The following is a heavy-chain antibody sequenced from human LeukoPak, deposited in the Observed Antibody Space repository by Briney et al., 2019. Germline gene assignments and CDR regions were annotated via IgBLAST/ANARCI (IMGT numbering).Heavy chain of an antibody. CDR2: INRDGSGI. CDR3: ATHCSSTSCADY. D-gene: IGHD2-2*01. V-gene: IGHV3-74*01. J-gene: IGHJ4*02. Sequence: GGSLRLSCAASGFTFSSQWMHWVRQAPGKGLVWVSRINRDGSGIIYADSVKGRFTISRDNAKNSLYLQMNSLRAEDTALYYCATHCSSTSCADYWGQGTLVTVSS. CDR1: GFTFSSQW.